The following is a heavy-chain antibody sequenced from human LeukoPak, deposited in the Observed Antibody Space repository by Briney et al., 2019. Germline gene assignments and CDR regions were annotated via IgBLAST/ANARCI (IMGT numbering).Heavy chain of an antibody. V-gene: IGHV1-18*01. CDR2: ISAYNGNT. D-gene: IGHD1-26*01. CDR3: AITDGHWELLYYFDY. J-gene: IGHJ4*02. Sequence: ASVKVSCKASGYTFTSYGISWVRQAPGQGLEWMGWISAYNGNTNYAQKLQGRVTMTTDISTSTAYMELRSLRSDDTAVYYCAITDGHWELLYYFDYWGQGTLVTVSS. CDR1: GYTFTSYG.